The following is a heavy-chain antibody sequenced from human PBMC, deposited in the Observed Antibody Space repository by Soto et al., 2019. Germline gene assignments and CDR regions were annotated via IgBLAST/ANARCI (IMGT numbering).Heavy chain of an antibody. Sequence: QVQLVESGGGVVQPGRSLRLSCAASGFTFSSYGMHWVRQAPGKGLEWVAVIWYDGSNKYYADSVKGRLTISRDNSKNTLYRQMNSRRAEDTAVYYCARDHDYGDYEEGFYVDDWGQGTLVTVSS. CDR3: ARDHDYGDYEEGFYVDD. J-gene: IGHJ4*02. CDR2: IWYDGSNK. V-gene: IGHV3-33*01. D-gene: IGHD4-17*01. CDR1: GFTFSSYG.